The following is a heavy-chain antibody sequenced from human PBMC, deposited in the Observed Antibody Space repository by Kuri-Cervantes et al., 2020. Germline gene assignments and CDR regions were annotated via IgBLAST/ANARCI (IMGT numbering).Heavy chain of an antibody. CDR1: GYSIIRGYY. V-gene: IGHV4-38-2*01. CDR2: VFHSGNT. Sequence: ESLKISCDVSGYSIIRGYYWGWIRQPPEKGLEWIGSVFHSGNTYYNPSLRSRFTTSIDTSKNQFSLQLTSVTAADTAVYYCVRHYSEGDAFDIWGQGTMVTVSS. J-gene: IGHJ3*02. CDR3: VRHYSEGDAFDI. D-gene: IGHD2-15*01.